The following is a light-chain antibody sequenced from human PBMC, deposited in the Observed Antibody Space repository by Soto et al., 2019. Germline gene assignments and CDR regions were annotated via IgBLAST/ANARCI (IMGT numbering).Light chain of an antibody. CDR3: QQYNSYPWT. J-gene: IGKJ1*01. Sequence: DIQMTQSPSTLPASVGDRVTVTCRASQSISSWLAWYQQKPGKAPKLLIYDAYSLESGVQSRFSGSGSGTEFTLTITSLQPDDFATYYCQQYNSYPWTFGQGTKVDI. CDR2: DAY. CDR1: QSISSW. V-gene: IGKV1-5*01.